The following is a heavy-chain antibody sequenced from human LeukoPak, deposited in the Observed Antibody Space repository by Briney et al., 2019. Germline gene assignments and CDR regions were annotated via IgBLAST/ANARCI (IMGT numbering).Heavy chain of an antibody. V-gene: IGHV1-24*01. CDR3: ATARLLYNSYMDV. Sequence: GASLKVSFKVSGYTLTELSMHWVRHAPGKGLGWMGGFDPEDGETIYAQKFQGRVTMTEDTSTDTAYMELSSLRSEDTAVYYCATARLLYNSYMDVWVKGTTVTVSS. J-gene: IGHJ6*03. D-gene: IGHD3-10*01. CDR2: FDPEDGET. CDR1: GYTLTELS.